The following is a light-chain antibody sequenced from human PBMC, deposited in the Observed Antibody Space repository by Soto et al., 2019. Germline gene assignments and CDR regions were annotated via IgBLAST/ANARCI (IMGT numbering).Light chain of an antibody. V-gene: IGKV3D-20*02. J-gene: IGKJ4*01. CDR2: GAS. Sequence: EIVLTQSPGTLSLSPGESATLSCRASQSVDSGYLAWYQQKPGQAPRLLIYGASSRATGIPDRFSGSGSGTKDSLTTSRLQHEDFAVEYCQQRSSSPAGRTFGGGTKVDIK. CDR1: QSVDSGY. CDR3: QQRSSSPAGRT.